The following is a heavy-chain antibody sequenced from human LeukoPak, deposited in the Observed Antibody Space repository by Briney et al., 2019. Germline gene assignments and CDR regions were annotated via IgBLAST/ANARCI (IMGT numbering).Heavy chain of an antibody. CDR2: INHSGST. J-gene: IGHJ4*02. V-gene: IGHV4-34*01. D-gene: IGHD3-9*01. CDR1: GGSFSGYY. Sequence: SETLSLTCAVCGGSFSGYYWSWIRQPPGKGLEWIGEINHSGSTNYNPSLKSRVTISVDTSKNQFSLKLSSVTAADTAVYYCASSSRTNYDILTGYYDGYYFDYWGQGTLVTVSS. CDR3: ASSSRTNYDILTGYYDGYYFDY.